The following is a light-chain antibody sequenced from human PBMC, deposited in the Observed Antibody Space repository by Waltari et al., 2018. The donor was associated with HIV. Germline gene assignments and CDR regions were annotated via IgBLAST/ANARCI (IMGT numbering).Light chain of an antibody. V-gene: IGKV1-12*01. CDR3: QQADSLPRT. CDR2: AAS. CDR1: QDISRS. J-gene: IGKJ4*01. Sequence: DIQLTQSPSYVSASVGGTVTVTCRARQDISRSLAWYQQKPGKAPELLIFAASTLQRGVSSRVSGSGSGTSFTLTINTLRTEEFATYYCQQADSLPRTFGGGTKVEI.